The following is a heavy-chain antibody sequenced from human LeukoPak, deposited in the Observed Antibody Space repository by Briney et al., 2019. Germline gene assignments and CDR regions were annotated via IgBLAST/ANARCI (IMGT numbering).Heavy chain of an antibody. J-gene: IGHJ5*02. CDR1: GGSFSGYY. D-gene: IGHD3-3*01. V-gene: IGHV4-34*01. CDR3: ARDRGYDFWSGYYTGPWFDP. Sequence: PSETLSLTCAVYGGSFSGYYWSWLRQPPGKGLEWIGEINHSGSTNYNPSLKSRVTISVDTSKNQFSLKLSSVTAADTAVYYCARDRGYDFWSGYYTGPWFDPWGQGTLVTVSS. CDR2: INHSGST.